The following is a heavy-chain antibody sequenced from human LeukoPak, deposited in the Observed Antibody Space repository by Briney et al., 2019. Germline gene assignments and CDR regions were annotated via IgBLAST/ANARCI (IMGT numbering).Heavy chain of an antibody. CDR3: ARGRSSYYDSSGSYSRRTLYYFDY. V-gene: IGHV4-34*01. D-gene: IGHD3-22*01. CDR2: IKYSGTN. CDR1: GGSFSGYY. J-gene: IGHJ4*02. Sequence: SETLSLTCAVYGGSFSGYYWSWIRQPPGKGLEWIGEIKYSGTNNCNPSLKSRVTISVDTSKNQFSLKLSSVSAADTAVYYCARGRSSYYDSSGSYSRRTLYYFDYWGQGTLVTVSS.